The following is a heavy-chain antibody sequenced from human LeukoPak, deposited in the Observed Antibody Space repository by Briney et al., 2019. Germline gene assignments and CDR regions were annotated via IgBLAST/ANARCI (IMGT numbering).Heavy chain of an antibody. D-gene: IGHD3-10*01. CDR2: INHSGST. V-gene: IGHV4-34*01. Sequence: SETLSLTCAVYGGSFSGYYWNWIRQPPGKGLEWLGEINHSGSTNYNPSFKSRVTISVDTSKNQCSLKLSSVTAADTAVYSCARGRSRSYSYPSRFEPWGQGTLVTVSS. CDR3: ARGRSRSYSYPSRFEP. CDR1: GGSFSGYY. J-gene: IGHJ5*02.